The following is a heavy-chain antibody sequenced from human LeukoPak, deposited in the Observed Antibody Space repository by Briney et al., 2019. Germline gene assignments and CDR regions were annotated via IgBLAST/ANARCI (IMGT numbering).Heavy chain of an antibody. CDR3: AKTLSRITFGGAPDY. J-gene: IGHJ4*02. D-gene: IGHD3-16*01. V-gene: IGHV3-23*01. CDR2: ISGSGGST. CDR1: GFTFDDYG. Sequence: PGGSLRLSCAASGFTFDDYGMSWVRQAPGKGLEWVSAISGSGGSTYYADSVKGRFTISRDNSKNTLYLQMNSLRAEDTAVYYCAKTLSRITFGGAPDYWGQGTLVTVSS.